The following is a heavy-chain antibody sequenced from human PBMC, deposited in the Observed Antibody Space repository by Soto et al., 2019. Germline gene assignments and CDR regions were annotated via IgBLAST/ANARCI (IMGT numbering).Heavy chain of an antibody. J-gene: IGHJ4*02. CDR1: GYTFTCYY. Sequence: ASVKVSCKASGYTFTCYYMHWVRQAPGQGLESLGWINPNSGGTNHVQKFQGRITMTRDTSISTAYMELSRLRSDDTAVYYCARARSDSSGWPYFDYWGQGTLVTVSS. V-gene: IGHV1-2*02. D-gene: IGHD6-19*01. CDR3: ARARSDSSGWPYFDY. CDR2: INPNSGGT.